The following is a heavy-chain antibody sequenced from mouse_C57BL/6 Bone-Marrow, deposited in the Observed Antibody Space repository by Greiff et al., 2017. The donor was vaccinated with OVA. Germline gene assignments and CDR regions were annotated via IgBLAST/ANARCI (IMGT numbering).Heavy chain of an antibody. CDR3: ARHDDGYVWYAMDY. Sequence: EVQVVESGGGLVQPGESLKLSCESNEYEFPSHDMSWVRKTPEKRLEWVAAINSDGGSTYYPDTMERRFIISRDNTKTTLYMQRSSLRSEDTALYYCARHDDGYVWYAMDYWGQGTSVTVSS. V-gene: IGHV5-2*01. CDR1: EYEFPSHD. D-gene: IGHD2-2*01. J-gene: IGHJ4*01. CDR2: INSDGGST.